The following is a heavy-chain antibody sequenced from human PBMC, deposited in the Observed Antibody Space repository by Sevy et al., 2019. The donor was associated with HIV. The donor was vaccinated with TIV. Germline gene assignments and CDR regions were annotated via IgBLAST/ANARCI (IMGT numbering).Heavy chain of an antibody. CDR3: ARDAGYCSSTSCYRGDYFDY. V-gene: IGHV3-7*01. J-gene: IGHJ4*02. CDR1: GFTFSGNW. Sequence: GGSLRLSCAASGFTFSGNWMSWVRQAPGKGLEWVADIKEDGSEKYYVDSVKGQFTISRDNAKKSLYLQMNNLRAEDTAVYYCARDAGYCSSTSCYRGDYFDYWGQGTLVTVSS. CDR2: IKEDGSEK. D-gene: IGHD2-2*02.